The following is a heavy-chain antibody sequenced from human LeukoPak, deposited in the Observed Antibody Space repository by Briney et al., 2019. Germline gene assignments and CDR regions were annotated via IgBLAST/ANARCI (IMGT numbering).Heavy chain of an antibody. J-gene: IGHJ5*02. CDR3: AKVLRYFDWLLPFDP. D-gene: IGHD3-9*01. Sequence: GGSLRLSCAASGFTFSSYGMHWVRQAPGKGLEWVAFIRYDGSNKYYADSVKGRFTISRDNSKNTLYLQMNSLRAEDTAVYYCAKVLRYFDWLLPFDPWGQGTLVTVSS. CDR2: IRYDGSNK. V-gene: IGHV3-30*02. CDR1: GFTFSSYG.